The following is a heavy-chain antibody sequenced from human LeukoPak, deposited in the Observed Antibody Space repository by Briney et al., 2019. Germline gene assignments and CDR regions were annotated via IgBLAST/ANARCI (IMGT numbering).Heavy chain of an antibody. CDR3: AQKGGTDH. D-gene: IGHD2-15*01. CDR2: ISSSSSAI. CDR1: GFTFSRFG. J-gene: IGHJ4*02. V-gene: IGHV3-48*02. Sequence: GGSLRLSCAASGFTFSRFGMNWVRQAPGKGLEWISYISSSSSAIYYADSVKGRFTISRDNAKNSLYLQMSSLRDEDTDVYYCAQKGGTDHWGQGTLVTVSS.